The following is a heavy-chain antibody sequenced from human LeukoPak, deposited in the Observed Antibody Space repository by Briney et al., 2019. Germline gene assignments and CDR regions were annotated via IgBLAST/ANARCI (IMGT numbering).Heavy chain of an antibody. V-gene: IGHV1-2*02. J-gene: IGHJ4*02. CDR3: SRVQDLEGDFDY. CDR2: MDPNSGGT. D-gene: IGHD1-1*01. Sequence: ASVKVSCKASGYTFTGYYMHWVRQAPGQGLEWMGWMDPNSGGTNYAQKFQGRVTMTRDTSISTAYMELSRLRSDDTAVYYCSRVQDLEGDFDYWGQGTMVTVSS. CDR1: GYTFTGYY.